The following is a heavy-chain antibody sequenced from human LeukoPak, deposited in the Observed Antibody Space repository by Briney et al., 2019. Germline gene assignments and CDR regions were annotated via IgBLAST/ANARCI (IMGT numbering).Heavy chain of an antibody. Sequence: PSETLSLTCIVSGDSISSYYWSWIRQPPGKGLEWIGTIYYSGSTYYNPSLNSRVTISVDTSKNQFSLKLSSVTAADTALYYCARDRGGYSSSVYFDYWGRGTLVTVSS. D-gene: IGHD6-13*01. CDR3: ARDRGGYSSSVYFDY. CDR2: IYYSGST. CDR1: GDSISSYY. V-gene: IGHV4-59*04. J-gene: IGHJ4*02.